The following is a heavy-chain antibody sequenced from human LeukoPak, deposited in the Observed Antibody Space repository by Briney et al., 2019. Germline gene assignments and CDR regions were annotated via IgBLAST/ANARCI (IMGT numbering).Heavy chain of an antibody. CDR2: IKQDGSEK. CDR3: ARDSDSSSWYVFDY. Sequence: GGSLRLSCAATGFTFSSYWMSWVRQAPGKGLEWVANIKQDGSEKYYVDSVKGRFTISRDNAKNSLYLQMNSLRAEDTAVYYCARDSDSSSWYVFDYWGQGTLVTVSS. CDR1: GFTFSSYW. V-gene: IGHV3-7*01. D-gene: IGHD6-13*01. J-gene: IGHJ4*02.